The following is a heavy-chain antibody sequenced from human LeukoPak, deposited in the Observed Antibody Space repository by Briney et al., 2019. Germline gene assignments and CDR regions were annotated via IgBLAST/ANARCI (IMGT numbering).Heavy chain of an antibody. CDR2: ISYDGSNK. CDR1: GFTFSSYG. CDR3: AKDFEDYVWGSPLSY. D-gene: IGHD3-16*01. J-gene: IGHJ4*02. Sequence: GGSLRLSCAASGFTFSSYGMHWVRQAPGKGLEWVAVISYDGSNKYYADSVKGRFTISRDNSKNTLYLQMNSLKAEDTAVHYCAKDFEDYVWGSPLSYWGQGTLVTSPQ. V-gene: IGHV3-30*18.